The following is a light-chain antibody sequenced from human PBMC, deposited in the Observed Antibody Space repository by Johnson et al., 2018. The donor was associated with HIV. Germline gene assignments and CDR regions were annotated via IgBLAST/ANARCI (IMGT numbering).Light chain of an antibody. Sequence: FVLTQPPSVSAAAGQKVTISCSGSSSNIGNNYVAWYQQVPGTAPKLLIYDNNRRPSGVPDRFSGSKSGTSATLGITGLQTGDEADYFCGTWDSSLSSYVFGTGTKVTVL. V-gene: IGLV1-51*01. J-gene: IGLJ1*01. CDR3: GTWDSSLSSYV. CDR1: SSNIGNNY. CDR2: DNN.